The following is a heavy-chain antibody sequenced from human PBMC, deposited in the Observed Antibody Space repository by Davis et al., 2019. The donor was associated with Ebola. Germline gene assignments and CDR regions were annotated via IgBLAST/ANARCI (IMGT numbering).Heavy chain of an antibody. CDR1: GGSFSGYY. V-gene: IGHV4-34*01. D-gene: IGHD5-18*01. Sequence: SETLSLTCAVYGGSFSGYYWSWIRQPPGKGLEWIGYIYYSGSTYYNPSLKSRVTISVDTSKNQFSLKLSSVTAADTAVYYCASQASIQLWARYWGQGTLVTVSS. CDR3: ASQASIQLWARY. CDR2: IYYSGST. J-gene: IGHJ4*02.